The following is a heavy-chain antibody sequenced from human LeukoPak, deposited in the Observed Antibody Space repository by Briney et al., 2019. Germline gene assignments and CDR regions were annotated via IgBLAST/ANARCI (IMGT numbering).Heavy chain of an antibody. J-gene: IGHJ4*02. D-gene: IGHD6-13*01. V-gene: IGHV4-38-2*02. Sequence: SETLSLTCTVSGYSISSGYYWGWIRQPPGQGLEWIGSIYHSGSTYYNPSLKSRVTISVDTSKNQFSLKLSSVTAADTAVYYCARVKIAAAGNGGLDYWGQGTLVTVSS. CDR3: ARVKIAAAGNGGLDY. CDR2: IYHSGST. CDR1: GYSISSGYY.